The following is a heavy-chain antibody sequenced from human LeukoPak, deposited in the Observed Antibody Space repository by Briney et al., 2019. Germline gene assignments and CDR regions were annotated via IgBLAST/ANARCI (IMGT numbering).Heavy chain of an antibody. CDR2: INPSGGST. CDR1: GYTFTSYY. Sequence: ASVKVSCKASGYTFTSYYMHWVRQAPGQGLEWMGIINPSGGSTSYAQKFQGRVTMTRDMSTSTVYMELSSLRSEDTAVYYCARSDGPLYYFDYWGQGTLVTVSS. CDR3: ARSDGPLYYFDY. J-gene: IGHJ4*02. V-gene: IGHV1-46*01.